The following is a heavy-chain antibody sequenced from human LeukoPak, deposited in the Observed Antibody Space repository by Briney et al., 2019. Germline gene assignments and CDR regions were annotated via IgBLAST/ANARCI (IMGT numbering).Heavy chain of an antibody. J-gene: IGHJ4*02. CDR2: IDPSDSYT. CDR1: GYSFTSFW. D-gene: IGHD3-9*01. Sequence: GESLRISCKGSGYSFTSFWISWVRQIPGKGLEWLGSIDPSDSYTNYSPSFQGHVTISADKSISTAYLQWSSLKASDTAIYYCARLTPPYYDILTGYYPLAYWGQGTPVTVSS. V-gene: IGHV5-10-1*01. CDR3: ARLTPPYYDILTGYYPLAY.